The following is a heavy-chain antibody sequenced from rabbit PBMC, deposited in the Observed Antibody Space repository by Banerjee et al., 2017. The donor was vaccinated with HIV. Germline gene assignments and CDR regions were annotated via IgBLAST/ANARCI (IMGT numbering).Heavy chain of an antibody. V-gene: IGHV1S45*01. CDR3: ARGADNVAYTYYFNL. Sequence: QQQLEESGGGLVQPGGTLTLTCTASGFSFSSSYYMCWVRQAPGKGLEWIGCIDAGSGASTWYASWVNGRFTISKTSSTTVTLQMSSLTAADTATYFCARGADNVAYTYYFNLWGPGTLVTVS. CDR2: IDAGSGAST. D-gene: IGHD6-1*01. CDR1: GFSFSSSYY. J-gene: IGHJ4*01.